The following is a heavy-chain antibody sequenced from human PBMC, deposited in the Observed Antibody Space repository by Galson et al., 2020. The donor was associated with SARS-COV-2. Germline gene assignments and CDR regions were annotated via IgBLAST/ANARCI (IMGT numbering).Heavy chain of an antibody. J-gene: IGHJ6*03. CDR3: ARGGSRPIMAFDYYYFYMDV. CDR2: ISHSGST. Sequence: SQTLSLTCAVYGGSYSDYPWTWIRQHPGKGLEWTAAISHSGSTNHTPSLKSRVFMSVDTSKNQFSLKVRSVTAADTAVYYCARGGSRPIMAFDYYYFYMDVWGKGTTVTVSS. CDR1: GGSYSDYP. D-gene: IGHD3-10*01. V-gene: IGHV4-34*01.